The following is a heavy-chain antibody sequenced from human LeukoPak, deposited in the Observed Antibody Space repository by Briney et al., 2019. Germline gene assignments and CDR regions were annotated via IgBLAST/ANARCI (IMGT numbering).Heavy chain of an antibody. CDR1: GFTFSSYA. CDR2: ISGSGGST. D-gene: IGHD3-22*01. J-gene: IGHJ4*02. CDR3: AKGPSHYDSSGYYDY. Sequence: GGSLRLSCAASGFTFSSYAMSWVRQAPGKGLEWVSAISGSGGSTYYADSVKGRFTISRDNSKNTLYLRMNSLRAEDTAVYYCAKGPSHYDSSGYYDYWGQGTLVTVSS. V-gene: IGHV3-23*01.